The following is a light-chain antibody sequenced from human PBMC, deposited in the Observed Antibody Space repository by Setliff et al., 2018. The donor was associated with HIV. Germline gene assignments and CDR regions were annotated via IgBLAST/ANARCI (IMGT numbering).Light chain of an antibody. J-gene: IGLJ1*01. V-gene: IGLV2-14*01. Sequence: QSALTQAASVSGSPGQSITISCTGTSTDVGGYNFVSWYQQHPGKAPKLIIYEVNNRPSGVPNRFSGSKSGDTASLTISGLQTEDEGDCYCNSYTISGIVVGTGTKVTVL. CDR2: EVN. CDR1: STDVGGYNF. CDR3: NSYTISGIV.